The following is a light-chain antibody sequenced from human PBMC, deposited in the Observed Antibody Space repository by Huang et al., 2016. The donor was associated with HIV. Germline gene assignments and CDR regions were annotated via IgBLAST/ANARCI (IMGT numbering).Light chain of an antibody. J-gene: IGKJ1*01. V-gene: IGKV1-27*01. Sequence: DIQMTQYPSSLSASVGDRVTITCRASQDINNYLDWYQQKAGQVPKLLIYAASSLQSGVPSRFSGSGSGTDFTLSITSLQPEDVAIYYCQQYDSVPRTFGQGTKVDIK. CDR3: QQYDSVPRT. CDR2: AAS. CDR1: QDINNY.